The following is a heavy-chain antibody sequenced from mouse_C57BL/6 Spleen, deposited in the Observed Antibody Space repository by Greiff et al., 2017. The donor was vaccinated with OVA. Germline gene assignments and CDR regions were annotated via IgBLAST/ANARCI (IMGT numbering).Heavy chain of an antibody. CDR2: IDPSDSYT. CDR3: ARYGGSSYDWYFDV. V-gene: IGHV1-69*01. CDR1: GYTFTSYW. D-gene: IGHD1-1*01. Sequence: QVQLQQPGAELVMPGASVKLSCKASGYTFTSYWMHWVKQRPGQGLEWIGEIDPSDSYTNYNQKFKSKATLTVDKSSSTAYMQLSSLTSEDSAVYYCARYGGSSYDWYFDVWGTGTTVTVSS. J-gene: IGHJ1*03.